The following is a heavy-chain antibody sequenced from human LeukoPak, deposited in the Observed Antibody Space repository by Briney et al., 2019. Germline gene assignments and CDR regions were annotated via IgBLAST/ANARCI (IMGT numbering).Heavy chain of an antibody. J-gene: IGHJ4*02. CDR2: ISSSSSTI. V-gene: IGHV3-48*01. Sequence: GGSLRLSCAASGFTFSSYSMNWVRQAPGKGLELVSYISSSSSTIYYADSVKGRFTISRDNAKNSLYLQMNSLRAEDTAVYYCARGPEAKIVVPTKWGQGTLVTVSS. CDR1: GFTFSSYS. D-gene: IGHD2-2*01. CDR3: ARGPEAKIVVPTK.